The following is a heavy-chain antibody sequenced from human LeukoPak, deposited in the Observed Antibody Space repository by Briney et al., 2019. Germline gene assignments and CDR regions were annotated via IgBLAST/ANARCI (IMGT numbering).Heavy chain of an antibody. D-gene: IGHD2-15*01. CDR2: INPSGGST. CDR3: ARDLDYSRSKYNWFDP. V-gene: IGHV1-46*01. J-gene: IGHJ5*02. Sequence: ASVKVSCKASGYTFTSYYMHWVRQAPGQGLELMGIINPSGGSTSYAQKFQGRVTIARDMSTSTVYMELSSLRSEDTAVYYCARDLDYSRSKYNWFDPWGQGTLVTVSS. CDR1: GYTFTSYY.